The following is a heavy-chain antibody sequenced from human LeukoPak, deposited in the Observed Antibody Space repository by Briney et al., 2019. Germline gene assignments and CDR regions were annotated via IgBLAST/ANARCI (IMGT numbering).Heavy chain of an antibody. CDR2: IYYRGST. CDR3: ARQSYYYYGMDV. V-gene: IGHV4-59*08. CDR1: GGSISGYY. J-gene: IGHJ6*02. Sequence: KPSETLSLTCNVSGGSISGYYWSWIRQPPGXELEWIGYIYYRGSTNYNPSLKSRITMSVDTSKNQFFLKLSSVTAADTAVYYCARQSYYYYGMDVWGQGTTVTVSS.